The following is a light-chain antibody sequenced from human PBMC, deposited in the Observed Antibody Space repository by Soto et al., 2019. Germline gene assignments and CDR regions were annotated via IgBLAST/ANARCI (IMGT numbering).Light chain of an antibody. Sequence: EIVLTQSPGTLSLSPGERATFSCRAIQSVSSSYLAWYQQKPGQAPRLLIYGASSRATGIPDRFSGSGSGTDFTLTISRLEPEDFAVYYCQQYGSSPPRTFGQGTKVDIK. CDR1: QSVSSSY. CDR2: GAS. CDR3: QQYGSSPPRT. J-gene: IGKJ1*01. V-gene: IGKV3-20*01.